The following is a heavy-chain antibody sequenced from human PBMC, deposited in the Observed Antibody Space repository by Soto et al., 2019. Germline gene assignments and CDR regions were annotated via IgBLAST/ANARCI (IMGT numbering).Heavy chain of an antibody. CDR1: GFTFSSYA. CDR2: ISGSGGST. CDR3: ARDFYYYGSGTMGGYFDY. J-gene: IGHJ4*02. Sequence: AGGSLRLSCAASGFTFSSYAMSWVRQAPGKGLEWVSAISGSGGSTYYADSVKGRFTISRDNSKNTLYLQMNSLRAEDTAVYYCARDFYYYGSGTMGGYFDYWGQGTLVTVSS. D-gene: IGHD3-10*01. V-gene: IGHV3-23*01.